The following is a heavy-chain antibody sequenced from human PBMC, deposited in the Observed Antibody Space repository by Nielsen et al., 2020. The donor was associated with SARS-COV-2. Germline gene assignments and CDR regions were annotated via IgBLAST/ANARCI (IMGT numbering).Heavy chain of an antibody. D-gene: IGHD3-3*01. CDR3: AKVGVSDSWSGYADY. CDR2: ISYDGSNK. V-gene: IGHV3-30*18. J-gene: IGHJ4*02. CDR1: GFTFSSYG. Sequence: GESLKISCAASGFTFSSYGMHWVRQAPGKGLEWVAVISYDGSNKYYADSVKGRFTISRDNSKNTMYLEMNSLRAEDTAVYYCAKVGVSDSWSGYADYWGQGTLVTVSS.